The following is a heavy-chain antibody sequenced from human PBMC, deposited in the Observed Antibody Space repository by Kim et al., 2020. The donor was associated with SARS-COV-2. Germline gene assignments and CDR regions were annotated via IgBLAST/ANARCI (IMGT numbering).Heavy chain of an antibody. D-gene: IGHD3-9*01. CDR3: TRRRGGYDILTGYDYYYYGMDV. CDR2: IRSKANSYAT. J-gene: IGHJ6*02. Sequence: GGSLRLSCAASGFTFSGSAMHWVRQASGKGLEWVGRIRSKANSYATAYAASVKGRFTISRDDSKNTAYLQMNSLKTDDTAVYYCTRRRGGYDILTGYDYYYYGMDVWGQGTTVTVSS. V-gene: IGHV3-73*01. CDR1: GFTFSGSA.